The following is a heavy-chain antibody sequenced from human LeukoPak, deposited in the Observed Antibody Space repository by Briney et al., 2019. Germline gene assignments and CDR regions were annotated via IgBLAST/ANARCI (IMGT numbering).Heavy chain of an antibody. CDR3: AREYSDILTCYYLFDS. J-gene: IGHJ4*02. V-gene: IGHV4-31*11. CDR2: IYYSGST. D-gene: IGHD3-9*01. CDR1: GGSFSGYY. Sequence: SETLSLTCAVYGGSFSGYYWSWIRQHPGKGLEWIGYIYYSGSTYYNPSLKSRFTISVDTSKNQFSLKLSSVTAADTAVYYCAREYSDILTCYYLFDSWGQGTLVTVSS.